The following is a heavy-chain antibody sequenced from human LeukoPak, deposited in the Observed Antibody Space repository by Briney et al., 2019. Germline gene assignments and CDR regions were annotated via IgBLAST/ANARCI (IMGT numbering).Heavy chain of an antibody. V-gene: IGHV3-23*01. D-gene: IGHD3-22*01. J-gene: IGHJ4*02. Sequence: GGSLRLSCAASGFTFDDYGLSWVRQAPGKGLEWVSAISGSGGGTYYADSVKGRFTISRDNSKNTLYLQMNSLRAEDTAVYYCARGLENYYDSSGPNYWGQGTLVTVSS. CDR2: ISGSGGGT. CDR3: ARGLENYYDSSGPNY. CDR1: GFTFDDYG.